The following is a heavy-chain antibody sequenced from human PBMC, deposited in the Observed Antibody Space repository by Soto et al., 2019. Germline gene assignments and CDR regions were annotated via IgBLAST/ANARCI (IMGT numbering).Heavy chain of an antibody. Sequence: EVQLLESGGGLVQPGGSLRLSCAASGFTFSTYAMTWVRQAPGKGLEWVSAISASGASTYYADSVKGRFTISRDSSKNTLYLQMNSLRAEDTAIYFCAKGRYSSSWYDYWGQGTLVTVSS. CDR3: AKGRYSSSWYDY. CDR1: GFTFSTYA. D-gene: IGHD6-13*01. V-gene: IGHV3-23*01. J-gene: IGHJ4*02. CDR2: ISASGAST.